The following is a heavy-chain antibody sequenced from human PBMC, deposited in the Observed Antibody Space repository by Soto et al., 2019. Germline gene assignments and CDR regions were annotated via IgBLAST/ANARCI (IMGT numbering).Heavy chain of an antibody. J-gene: IGHJ6*02. CDR1: VFTFSSYS. CDR3: ARDQYYDILTGYSDPYYYYYGMDV. Sequence: GGSLRLSCAASVFTFSSYSMNWFRQAPGKGLEWVSYISSSSSTIYYADSVKGRFTISRDNAKNSLYLQMNSLRDEDTAVYYCARDQYYDILTGYSDPYYYYYGMDVWGQGTTVTVSS. D-gene: IGHD3-9*01. V-gene: IGHV3-48*02. CDR2: ISSSSSTI.